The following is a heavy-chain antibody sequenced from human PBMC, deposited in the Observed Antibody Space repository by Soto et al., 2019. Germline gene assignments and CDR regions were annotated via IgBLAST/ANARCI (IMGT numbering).Heavy chain of an antibody. V-gene: IGHV1-46*01. J-gene: IGHJ1*01. D-gene: IGHD2-15*01. CDR1: GYTFTSYY. CDR3: ARESLLYH. Sequence: ASVKVSCKASGYTFTSYYMHWVRQAAAQGLEWMGIINPSGGNTSYAQKFQVRVTMTRDTSTSTVYMELSSLRSEDTAVDYCARESLLYHWGQGTLVTVSS. CDR2: INPSGGNT.